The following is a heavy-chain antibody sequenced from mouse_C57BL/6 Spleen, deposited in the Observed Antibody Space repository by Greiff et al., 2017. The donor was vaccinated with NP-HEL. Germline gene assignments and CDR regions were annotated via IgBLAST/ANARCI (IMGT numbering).Heavy chain of an antibody. D-gene: IGHD2-4*01. CDR1: GYTFTSYW. CDR3: AILRFDYDEGDYYAMDY. V-gene: IGHV1-72*01. Sequence: QVQLQQPGAELVKPGASVKLSCKASGYTFTSYWMHWVKQRPGRGLEWIGRIDPNSGGTTYNEKFKSKATLTVDKPSSTAYMQLSSLTSEDSAVYNCAILRFDYDEGDYYAMDYWGQGTSVTVSS. CDR2: IDPNSGGT. J-gene: IGHJ4*01.